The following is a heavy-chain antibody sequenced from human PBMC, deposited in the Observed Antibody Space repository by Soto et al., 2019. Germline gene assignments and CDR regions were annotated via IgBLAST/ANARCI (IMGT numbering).Heavy chain of an antibody. Sequence: GGSLRLSCVASGFTFHNYEMNWVRQAPGKGLEWISYITSIGSTTYYADSVKGRFAISRDNAKNSLYLQMNSLGAEDTAVYYCARGNSPVNVFWGQGTQVT. CDR1: GFTFHNYE. J-gene: IGHJ4*02. D-gene: IGHD3-16*02. CDR3: ARGNSPVNVF. V-gene: IGHV3-48*03. CDR2: ITSIGSTT.